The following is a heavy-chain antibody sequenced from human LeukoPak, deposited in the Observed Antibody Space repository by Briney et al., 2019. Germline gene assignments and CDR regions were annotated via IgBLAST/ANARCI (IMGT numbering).Heavy chain of an antibody. Sequence: GESLKISCKGSGYSFTSYWIGWVRQMPGKGLEWVGIIYPGDPDTRYSPSFQGQVTISADKSISTAYLQWSSLKASDTAMYYRARGWGYYDSSGYYFFDYWGQGTLVTVSS. CDR2: IYPGDPDT. V-gene: IGHV5-51*01. D-gene: IGHD3-22*01. CDR1: GYSFTSYW. J-gene: IGHJ4*02. CDR3: ARGWGYYDSSGYYFFDY.